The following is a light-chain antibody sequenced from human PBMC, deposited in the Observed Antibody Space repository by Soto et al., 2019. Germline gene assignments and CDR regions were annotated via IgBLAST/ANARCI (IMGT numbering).Light chain of an antibody. CDR2: DVS. J-gene: IGLJ1*01. CDR3: VSYTTFSSYV. Sequence: QSVLTQPAPVSGSPGQSITISCTGTSSDVGSYIYVSWYQHHPGKAPKLMIYDVSNRPSGVSNRFSGSKSGNTASLTISGLQAEDEAEYYCVSYTTFSSYVFGTGTKSPS. CDR1: SSDVGSYIY. V-gene: IGLV2-14*01.